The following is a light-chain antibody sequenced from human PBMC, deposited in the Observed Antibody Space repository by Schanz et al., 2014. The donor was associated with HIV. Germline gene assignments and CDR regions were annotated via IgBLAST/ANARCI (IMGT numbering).Light chain of an antibody. CDR1: QDFRTY. CDR2: SAS. V-gene: IGKV1-8*01. Sequence: AIRITQSPSSLSASTGDRVTITCRASQDFRTYLAWYQQKPGQAPNLLIYSASTLHSGVPSRFSGSGSGTDFTLTISCLQSEDFATYYCLQHNAYPLTFGQGTRLDI. CDR3: LQHNAYPLT. J-gene: IGKJ5*01.